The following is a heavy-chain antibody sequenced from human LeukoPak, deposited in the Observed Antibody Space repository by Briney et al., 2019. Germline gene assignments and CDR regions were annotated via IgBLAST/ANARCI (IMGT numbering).Heavy chain of an antibody. CDR1: GGTFSSYT. D-gene: IGHD5-18*01. CDR2: IIPILGIA. Sequence: VASVKVSCKASGGTFSSYTISWVRQAPGQGLEWMGRIIPILGIANYAQKFQGRVTITTDESTSTAYMELSSLRSEDTAVYYCARGSQLWFLFLNWGQGTLVTVSS. V-gene: IGHV1-69*16. CDR3: ARGSQLWFLFLN. J-gene: IGHJ4*02.